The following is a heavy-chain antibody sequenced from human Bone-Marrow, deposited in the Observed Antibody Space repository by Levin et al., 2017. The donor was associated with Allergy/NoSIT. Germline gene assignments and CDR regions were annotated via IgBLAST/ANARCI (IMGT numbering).Heavy chain of an antibody. J-gene: IGHJ4*02. CDR3: VRGLTDY. V-gene: IGHV3-48*01. CDR2: INSSSGTI. CDR1: GFTFSSYS. Sequence: PGGSLRLSCATSGFTFSSYSMNWVRQAPGKGLEWVSYINSSSGTIYYADSVKGRFTISRDNAKKSLYLQMSSLRVEDTAVYYCVRGLTDYWGQGTLVTVSS.